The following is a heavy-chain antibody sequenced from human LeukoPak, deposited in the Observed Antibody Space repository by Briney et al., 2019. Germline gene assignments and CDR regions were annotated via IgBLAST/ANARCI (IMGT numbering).Heavy chain of an antibody. V-gene: IGHV4-59*08. J-gene: IGHJ3*02. CDR3: ASYDILTGYRYAFDI. CDR2: IYYSGST. D-gene: IGHD3-9*01. Sequence: SETLSLTCTVSGGSISSYYWSRIRQPPGKGLEWIGYIYYSGSTNYNPSLKSRVTISVDTSKNQFSLKLSSVTAADTAVYYCASYDILTGYRYAFDIWGQGTMVTVSS. CDR1: GGSISSYY.